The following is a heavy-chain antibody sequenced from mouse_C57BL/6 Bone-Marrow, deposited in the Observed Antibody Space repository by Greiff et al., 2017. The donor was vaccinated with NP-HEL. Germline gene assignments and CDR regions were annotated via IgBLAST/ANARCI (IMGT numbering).Heavy chain of an antibody. D-gene: IGHD2-1*01. CDR1: GYSITSGYY. J-gene: IGHJ4*01. Sequence: EVKLQESGPGLVKPSQSLSLTCSVTGYSITSGYYWNWIRQFPGNKLEWMGYISYDGSNNYNPSLKNRISITRDTSKNQFFLKLNSVTTEDTATYYCAREGIYYGNYDAMDYWGQGTSVTVSS. CDR3: AREGIYYGNYDAMDY. V-gene: IGHV3-6*01. CDR2: ISYDGSN.